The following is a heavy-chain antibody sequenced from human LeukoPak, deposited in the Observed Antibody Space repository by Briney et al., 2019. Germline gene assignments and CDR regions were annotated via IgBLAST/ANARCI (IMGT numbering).Heavy chain of an antibody. CDR1: GFTFSSYW. J-gene: IGHJ4*02. CDR3: ARIPGGTSYFFDY. Sequence: GGSLRLSCAASGFTFSSYWMSWVRQAPGKGLEWVANIKQDGSEKYYVDSVKGRFTISRDNAKNSLYLQMNSLRAEDTAVYYCARIPGGTSYFFDYWGQGTLVTVSS. D-gene: IGHD2-21*01. CDR2: IKQDGSEK. V-gene: IGHV3-7*01.